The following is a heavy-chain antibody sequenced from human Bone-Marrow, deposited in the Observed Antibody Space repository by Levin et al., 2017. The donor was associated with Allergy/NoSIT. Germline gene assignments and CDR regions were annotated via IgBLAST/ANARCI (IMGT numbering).Heavy chain of an antibody. CDR2: ISYDGSNK. CDR1: GLTFSRYG. V-gene: IGHV3-30*03. CDR3: ARTDFGLGDYLDS. D-gene: IGHD3/OR15-3a*01. J-gene: IGHJ4*02. Sequence: GGSLRLSCAAAGLTFSRYGMHWVRQAPGKGLEWVALISYDGSNKYYADSVKGRITISRDNSKNTLFLQLDSLTAEDTAVYYCARTDFGLGDYLDSWGQGTLVTVSS.